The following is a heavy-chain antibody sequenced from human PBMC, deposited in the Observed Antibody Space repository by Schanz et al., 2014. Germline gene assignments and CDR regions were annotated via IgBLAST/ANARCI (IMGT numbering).Heavy chain of an antibody. CDR3: MAMGRNISDYFDH. Sequence: EVQLLESGGTVVQPGGSLRVSCAASGFVFRTFAMYWVRQAPGKGLEWVSAITGSGSKTYYADSVKGRFTITRDNSKNTHFLQMNGLRVEVTSGEYCMAMGRNISDYFDHWGQGTLVTVSS. CDR2: ITGSGSKT. CDR1: GFVFRTFA. D-gene: IGHD1-1*01. V-gene: IGHV3-23*01. J-gene: IGHJ4*02.